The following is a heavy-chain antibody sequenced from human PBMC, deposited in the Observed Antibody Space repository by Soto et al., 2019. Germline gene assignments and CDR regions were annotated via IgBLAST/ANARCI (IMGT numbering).Heavy chain of an antibody. CDR1: GYSFTSYW. Sequence: GESLKISCKGSGYSFTSYWIGWVRQMPGKGLEWMGIIYPGDSDTRYSPSFQGQVTISADKSISTAYLQWSSLKASDTAMYYCARLGGYDLPYCYGMDVWGQGTTVTVSS. V-gene: IGHV5-51*01. CDR3: ARLGGYDLPYCYGMDV. CDR2: IYPGDSDT. D-gene: IGHD5-12*01. J-gene: IGHJ6*02.